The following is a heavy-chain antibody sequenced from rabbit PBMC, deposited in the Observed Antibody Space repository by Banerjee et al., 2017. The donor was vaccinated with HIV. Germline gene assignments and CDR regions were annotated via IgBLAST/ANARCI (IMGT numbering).Heavy chain of an antibody. CDR3: ARYSRAWGWTRLDL. J-gene: IGHJ3*01. CDR1: GIDFSLYY. D-gene: IGHD4-1*01. Sequence: QSLEESGGDLVQPGGSLKLSCKASGIDFSLYYMSWVRQAPGKGLEWIACINTGSAGAYYASWAKGRFTISKTSSTTVTLQMTSLTAADTATYFCARYSRAWGWTRLDLWGQGTLVTVS. V-gene: IGHV1S40*01. CDR2: INTGSAGA.